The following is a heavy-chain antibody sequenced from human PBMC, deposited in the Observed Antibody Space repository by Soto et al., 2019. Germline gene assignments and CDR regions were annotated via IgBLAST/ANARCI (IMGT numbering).Heavy chain of an antibody. J-gene: IGHJ3*02. V-gene: IGHV3-21*01. CDR2: ISSSSSYI. D-gene: IGHD2-15*01. CDR3: ARTRGGGLKSDAFDI. Sequence: PGGSLRLSCAASGFTFSSYSMNWVRQAPGKGLEWVSSISSSSSYIYYADSVKGRFTISRDNAKNSLYLQMNSLRAEDTAVYYCARTRGGGLKSDAFDIWGQGTMVTVSS. CDR1: GFTFSSYS.